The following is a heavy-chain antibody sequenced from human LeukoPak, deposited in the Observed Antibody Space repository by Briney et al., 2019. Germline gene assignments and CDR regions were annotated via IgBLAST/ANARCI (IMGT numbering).Heavy chain of an antibody. J-gene: IGHJ5*02. CDR3: ARGGNYDSSGQDNWFDP. V-gene: IGHV3-23*01. CDR2: ISGSGGST. CDR1: GFTFSSYA. Sequence: GGSLRLSCAASGFTFSSYAMSWVRQAPGKGLEWVSAISGSGGSTYYADSVEGRFTISRDNSKNTLYLQMNSLRAEDTAVYYCARGGNYDSSGQDNWFDPWGQGTLVTVSS. D-gene: IGHD3-22*01.